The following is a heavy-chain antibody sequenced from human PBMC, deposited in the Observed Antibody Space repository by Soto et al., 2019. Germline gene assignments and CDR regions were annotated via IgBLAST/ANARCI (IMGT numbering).Heavy chain of an antibody. J-gene: IGHJ6*02. D-gene: IGHD6-13*01. CDR2: IYYSGST. Sequence: SETLSLTCTVSGGSVSSGSYYWSWIRQPPGKGLEWIGYIYYSGSTNYNPSLKSRVTISVDTSKNQFSLKLSSVTAADTAVYYCARVFAGSSWTSLPYYYYGMDVWGQGTTVTVYS. CDR3: ARVFAGSSWTSLPYYYYGMDV. V-gene: IGHV4-61*01. CDR1: GGSVSSGSYY.